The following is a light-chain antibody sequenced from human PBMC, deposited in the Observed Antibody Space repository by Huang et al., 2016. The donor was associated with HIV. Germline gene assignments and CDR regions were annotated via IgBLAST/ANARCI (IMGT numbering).Light chain of an antibody. CDR3: QQYNDWPRS. Sequence: EIVMTQSPGTLSVAPGERATLPCRASQNINTNLAWFQQKPGQAPRLLIYAASTRTADFPARFSGSGSRTEFTLTISSLQSEDIAVYYCQQYNDWPRSFGQGTKVEIK. J-gene: IGKJ1*01. CDR2: AAS. V-gene: IGKV3-15*01. CDR1: QNINTN.